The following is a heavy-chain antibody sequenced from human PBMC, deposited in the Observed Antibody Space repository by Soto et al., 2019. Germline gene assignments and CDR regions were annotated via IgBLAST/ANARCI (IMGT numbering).Heavy chain of an antibody. CDR1: GYSIRSNSYF. Sequence: SETLSLTCIVSGYSIRSNSYFWCWILQPPGKGLGWIASIYYSGSTYCNPSLRSRVSISVDTSKNQFSLRLSSVTAADTAVYYCARHKFDSSSWFEHLAFWGQGTPVPVAS. V-gene: IGHV4-39*01. J-gene: IGHJ4*02. D-gene: IGHD6-13*01. CDR3: ARHKFDSSSWFEHLAF. CDR2: IYYSGST.